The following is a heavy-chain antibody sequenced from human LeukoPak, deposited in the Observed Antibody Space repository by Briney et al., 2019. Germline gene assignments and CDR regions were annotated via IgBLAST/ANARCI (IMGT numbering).Heavy chain of an antibody. Sequence: ASVKVSCKASGYTFTSYDINWVRQATGQGLEWVGWMNPNSGNTGYAQKFQGRVTMTRNTSISTAYMELSSLRSEDTAVYYCARGSSTIYYGSGSYPADPWGQGTLVTVSS. CDR3: ARGSSTIYYGSGSYPADP. D-gene: IGHD3-10*01. V-gene: IGHV1-8*01. CDR2: MNPNSGNT. CDR1: GYTFTSYD. J-gene: IGHJ5*02.